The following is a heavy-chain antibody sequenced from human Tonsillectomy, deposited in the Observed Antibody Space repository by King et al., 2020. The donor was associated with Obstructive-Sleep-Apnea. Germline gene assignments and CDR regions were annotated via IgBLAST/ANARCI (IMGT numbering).Heavy chain of an antibody. Sequence: VQLQESGPGLVKPSETLSLTCTVSGGSISSYYWSWIRQPPGKGLEWIGYIYYSGSTNYNPSLKSRVTISVDPAKNQFSLKLGSVTAADTAVYYCARDARGYCSSTSCYYYYGMDVWGQGTTVTISS. CDR2: IYYSGST. V-gene: IGHV4-59*01. D-gene: IGHD2-2*01. CDR1: GGSISSYY. J-gene: IGHJ6*02. CDR3: ARDARGYCSSTSCYYYYGMDV.